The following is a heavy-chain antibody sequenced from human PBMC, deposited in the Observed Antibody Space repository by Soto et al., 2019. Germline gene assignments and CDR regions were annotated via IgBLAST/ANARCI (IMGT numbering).Heavy chain of an antibody. CDR1: GFAFSSYG. V-gene: IGHV3-33*01. CDR2: IWYDGSNK. J-gene: IGHJ6*02. CDR3: ARDVEMATVWRYYGMEV. D-gene: IGHD4-4*01. Sequence: QVQLVESGGGVVQPGRSLRLSCAACGFAFSSYGMHWVRQAPGKGLEWVAVIWYDGSNKYYADSVKGRFTISRDNSKNTLYLQMNSLRAEDTAVYYCARDVEMATVWRYYGMEVWGQGTTVTVSS.